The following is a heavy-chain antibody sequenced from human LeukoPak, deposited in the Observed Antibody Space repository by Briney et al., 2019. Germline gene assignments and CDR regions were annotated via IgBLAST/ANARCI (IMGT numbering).Heavy chain of an antibody. CDR1: GYTLTELS. CDR2: FDPEDGET. D-gene: IGHD1-26*01. V-gene: IGHV1-24*01. J-gene: IGHJ4*02. Sequence: ASVKVSCKVSGYTLTELSMHWVRQAPGKGLEWMGGFDPEDGETIYAQKFQGRVTMTEDTSTDTAYMELSSLRSEDTAVHYCARWVYSGSYTEYFDYWGQGTLVTVSS. CDR3: ARWVYSGSYTEYFDY.